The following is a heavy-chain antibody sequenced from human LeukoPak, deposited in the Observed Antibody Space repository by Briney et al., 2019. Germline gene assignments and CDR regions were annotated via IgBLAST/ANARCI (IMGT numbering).Heavy chain of an antibody. Sequence: ASVKVSCKASGYTFTGYYMHWVRQAPGQGLEWMGWINPNSGGTNYAQKFQGRVTMTRDTSISTAYMELSRLRSDDTAVYYCARVRETKYSSPPMVRGVHPRYYMDVWGKGTTVTVSS. CDR1: GYTFTGYY. V-gene: IGHV1-2*02. D-gene: IGHD3-10*01. J-gene: IGHJ6*03. CDR3: ARVRETKYSSPPMVRGVHPRYYMDV. CDR2: INPNSGGT.